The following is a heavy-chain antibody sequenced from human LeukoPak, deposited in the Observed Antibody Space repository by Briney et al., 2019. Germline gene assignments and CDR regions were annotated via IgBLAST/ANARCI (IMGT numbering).Heavy chain of an antibody. V-gene: IGHV3-23*01. CDR3: AKVGLWFGELRSFDI. Sequence: GGSLRPSCAVSGFTFSTYAMSWVRQAPGKGLEWVSTISGGGGSTYYADSVKGRFSISRDNSKNTLYLQMNSLRAEDAAVYYCAKVGLWFGELRSFDIWGQGTMVTVST. CDR2: ISGGGGST. CDR1: GFTFSTYA. D-gene: IGHD3-10*01. J-gene: IGHJ3*02.